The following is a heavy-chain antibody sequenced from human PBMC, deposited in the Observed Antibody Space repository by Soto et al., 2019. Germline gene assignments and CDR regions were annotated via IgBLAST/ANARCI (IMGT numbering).Heavy chain of an antibody. CDR1: GGSLSDYY. CDR2: INHSGST. D-gene: IGHD2-2*01. J-gene: IGHJ6*03. Sequence: PSETLSLTCGVSGGSLSDYYWSWIRQPPGKGLEWIGEINHSGSTNLNPSLKSRATISVDMSKNQFSLTLSSVTAADTALYYCARPPIKYCSSISCSPGSNYYMDVWGTGTAVTVSS. V-gene: IGHV4-34*04. CDR3: ARPPIKYCSSISCSPGSNYYMDV.